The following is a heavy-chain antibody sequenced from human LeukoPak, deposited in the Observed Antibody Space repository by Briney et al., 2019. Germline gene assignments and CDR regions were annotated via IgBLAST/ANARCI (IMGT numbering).Heavy chain of an antibody. CDR3: TTQSGAWNFDY. D-gene: IGHD1-1*01. V-gene: IGHV3-15*07. CDR1: GYSFSDTW. CDR2: IKRKTDDGTT. Sequence: GGSLRLSCAASGYSFSDTWMNWVRQAPGKGLEWVGLIKRKTDDGTTDYAAPEKGRFTISRDDSKNTLYLQMNSLKTEDTAVYYCTTQSGAWNFDYWGQGTLVTVSS. J-gene: IGHJ4*02.